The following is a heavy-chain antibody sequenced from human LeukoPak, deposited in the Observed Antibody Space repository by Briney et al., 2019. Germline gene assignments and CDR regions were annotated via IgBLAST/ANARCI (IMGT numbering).Heavy chain of an antibody. J-gene: IGHJ6*02. CDR3: AKAFYGSGSGMDV. D-gene: IGHD3-10*01. Sequence: GQSLRLSCVASGFTFSSYAMSWVRQAPGKGLEWVSAISGSGGSTYYADSVKGRFTISRDNSKNTLYLQMNSLRAEDTAVYYCAKAFYGSGSGMDVWGQGATVTVSS. CDR1: GFTFSSYA. CDR2: ISGSGGST. V-gene: IGHV3-23*01.